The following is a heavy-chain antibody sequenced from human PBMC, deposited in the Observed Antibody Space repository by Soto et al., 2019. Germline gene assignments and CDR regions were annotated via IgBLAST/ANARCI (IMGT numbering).Heavy chain of an antibody. D-gene: IGHD4-17*01. V-gene: IGHV5-10-1*01. Sequence: PGESLKISCKGSGYSFTSYWISWVRQMPGKGLEWMGRIDPSDSYTNYSPSFQGHVTISADKSISTAYLQWSSLKASDTAMYYCATDDYGAKGGASYYYYGMDVWGQGTTVTVSS. CDR1: GYSFTSYW. CDR3: ATDDYGAKGGASYYYYGMDV. J-gene: IGHJ6*02. CDR2: IDPSDSYT.